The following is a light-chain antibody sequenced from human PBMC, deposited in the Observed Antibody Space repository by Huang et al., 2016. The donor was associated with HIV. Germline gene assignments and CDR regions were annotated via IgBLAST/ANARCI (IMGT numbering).Light chain of an antibody. CDR3: QQYNKWPPFT. Sequence: EILMTQSPATLSVSPGERATLSCWASQNINTNLAWYRQKPGQAPRLLIDGASTRASGIPVRFSGGGSGTEFTLTISSLQSEDSAVYYCQQYNKWPPFTFGQGTKLEIK. CDR1: QNINTN. V-gene: IGKV3-15*01. CDR2: GAS. J-gene: IGKJ2*01.